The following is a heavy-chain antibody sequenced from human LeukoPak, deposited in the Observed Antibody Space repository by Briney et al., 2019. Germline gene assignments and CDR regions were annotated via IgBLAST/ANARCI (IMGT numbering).Heavy chain of an antibody. Sequence: SVKVSFKASGGTFSTYTISWVRQAPRQGLEWMGRIIPFLGIANYAQKFQGRVTITADKSTSTAYMELSSLRSEDTAVYYCARGMAWLEGRDILTPIKEDYFDYWGQGTLVTVSS. V-gene: IGHV1-69*02. J-gene: IGHJ4*02. CDR2: IIPFLGIA. CDR3: ARGMAWLEGRDILTPIKEDYFDY. CDR1: GGTFSTYT. D-gene: IGHD3-9*01.